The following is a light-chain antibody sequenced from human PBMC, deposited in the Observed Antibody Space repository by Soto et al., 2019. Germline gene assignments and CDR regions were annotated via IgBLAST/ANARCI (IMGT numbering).Light chain of an antibody. V-gene: IGKV3-11*01. CDR1: QSVGSY. J-gene: IGKJ2*01. Sequence: EILLTQSPVTLSLSPGERATLSCRASQSVGSYLAWYQQKPGQAPRLLIYDASNRVTGIPARFSGSGSGTHFTLTITSLEPEDFAVYYCQQRSTWGMYTFGQGTRLEI. CDR3: QQRSTWGMYT. CDR2: DAS.